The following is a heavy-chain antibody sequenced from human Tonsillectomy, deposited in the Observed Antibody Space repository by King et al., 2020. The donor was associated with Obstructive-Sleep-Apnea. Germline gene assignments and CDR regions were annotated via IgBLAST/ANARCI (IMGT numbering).Heavy chain of an antibody. D-gene: IGHD3-9*01. Sequence: ITLKESGPTLVKPTQTLTLTCTFSGFSLSTSGVGVGWIRQPPGKALECLALIYWDGDKGSSPSLKSRLTITKDTSKNQVGLTMTNMDPVDTATSYCAHRQRTYYDILTGYYRGGGDFQHWGQGTLVTVSS. CDR3: AHRQRTYYDILTGYYRGGGDFQH. CDR1: GFSLSTSGVG. CDR2: IYWDGDK. J-gene: IGHJ1*01. V-gene: IGHV2-5*02.